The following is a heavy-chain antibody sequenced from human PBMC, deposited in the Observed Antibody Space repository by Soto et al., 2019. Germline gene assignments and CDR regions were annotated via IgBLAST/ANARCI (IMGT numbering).Heavy chain of an antibody. CDR3: ARSLSSSSGYFDP. CDR1: GDFIGSGDYY. J-gene: IGHJ5*02. V-gene: IGHV4-30-4*01. CDR2: IYKTGKT. Sequence: TLSLTCDASGDFIGSGDYYWTWIRQAPGKGLEYIGYIYKTGKTYYNPSLKSRPLISMDTSKSQFFLTLTSVTAADTAMYYCARSLSSSSGYFDPWGQGTLVTVSS. D-gene: IGHD6-6*01.